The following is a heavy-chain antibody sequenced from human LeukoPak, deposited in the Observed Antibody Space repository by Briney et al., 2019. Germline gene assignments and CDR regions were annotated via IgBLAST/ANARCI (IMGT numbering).Heavy chain of an antibody. V-gene: IGHV4-38-2*02. Sequence: SETLSLTCTVSGYSISSGYYWGWIRQPPGKGLEWIGSIFHSGTTYYNPSLKSRVTISVDTSKNQFSLKLSSVTAADTAVYFCARALGHLSSTSWVDCWGQGTLVTVSS. CDR3: ARALGHLSSTSWVDC. D-gene: IGHD2-2*01. CDR2: IFHSGTT. CDR1: GYSISSGYY. J-gene: IGHJ4*02.